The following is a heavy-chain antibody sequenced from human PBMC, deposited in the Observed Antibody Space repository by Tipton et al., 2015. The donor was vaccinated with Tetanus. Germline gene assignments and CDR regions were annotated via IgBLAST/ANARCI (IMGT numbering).Heavy chain of an antibody. Sequence: LRLSCAVSGGSLSGHFWSWVRQPPGKGLEWIGEITPRGSSSYNPSLKSRITVSLDASKNQFSLRLTSVTAADTAVYYCARANDEFPKKGPFDSWGQGSLVIVSS. CDR2: ITPRGSS. V-gene: IGHV4-34*10. J-gene: IGHJ4*02. D-gene: IGHD2-21*01. CDR3: ARANDEFPKKGPFDS. CDR1: GGSLSGHF.